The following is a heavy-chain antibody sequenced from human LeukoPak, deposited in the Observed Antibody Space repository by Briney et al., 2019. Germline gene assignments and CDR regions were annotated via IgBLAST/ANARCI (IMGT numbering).Heavy chain of an antibody. CDR1: GFTFSSYA. CDR3: ARVTYGSGTYGAFDY. V-gene: IGHV3-23*01. CDR2: ISGSGGST. D-gene: IGHD3-10*01. J-gene: IGHJ4*02. Sequence: GGSLRLSCAASGFTFSSYAMSWFRQAPGKGLEWVSAISGSGGSTYYADSVKGRFTISRDNSKNTLYLQMNSLRAEDTAVYYCARVTYGSGTYGAFDYWGQGTLVTVSS.